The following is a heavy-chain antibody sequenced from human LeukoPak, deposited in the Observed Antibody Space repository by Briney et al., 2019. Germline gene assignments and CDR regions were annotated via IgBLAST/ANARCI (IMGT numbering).Heavy chain of an antibody. Sequence: GGSLRLSCAASGFTFSSYSMNWVRQAPGKGLEWVSVISYDGSNKYYADSVKGRFTISRDNSKNTLYPQMNSLRAEDTAVYYCAKDPTYNYGYYYYYYGMDVWGQGTTVTVSS. D-gene: IGHD5-18*01. V-gene: IGHV3-30*18. CDR3: AKDPTYNYGYYYYYYGMDV. CDR1: GFTFSSYS. CDR2: ISYDGSNK. J-gene: IGHJ6*02.